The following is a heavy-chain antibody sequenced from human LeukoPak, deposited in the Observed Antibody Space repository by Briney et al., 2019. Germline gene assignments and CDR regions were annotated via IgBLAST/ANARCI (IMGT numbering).Heavy chain of an antibody. V-gene: IGHV3-23*01. D-gene: IGHD3-3*01. Sequence: PGGSLRLSCAASGFTFSSYAMNWVRQAPGKGLEWVSAISDSGGSTYYADSVKGRFTISRDNSKNTLYLQMNSLRAEDTAVYYCAKGGKFDFWSTAGFDYWGQGTLVTVSS. CDR1: GFTFSSYA. CDR2: ISDSGGST. CDR3: AKGGKFDFWSTAGFDY. J-gene: IGHJ4*02.